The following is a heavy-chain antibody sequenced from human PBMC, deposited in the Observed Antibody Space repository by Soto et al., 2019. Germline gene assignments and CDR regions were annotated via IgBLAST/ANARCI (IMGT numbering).Heavy chain of an antibody. V-gene: IGHV4-59*01. J-gene: IGHJ6*03. CDR1: GGSISSYY. CDR3: AREMAGCSSTSCYAGTPYYYYMDV. Sequence: SETLSLTCTVSGGSISSYYWSWIRQPPGKGLEWIGYIYYSGSTNYNPSLKSRVTISVDTSKNQFSLKLSSVTAADTAVYYCAREMAGCSSTSCYAGTPYYYYMDVWGKGTTVTVSS. D-gene: IGHD2-2*01. CDR2: IYYSGST.